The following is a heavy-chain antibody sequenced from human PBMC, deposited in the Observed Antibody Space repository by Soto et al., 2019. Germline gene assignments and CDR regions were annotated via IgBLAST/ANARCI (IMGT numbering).Heavy chain of an antibody. J-gene: IGHJ6*02. V-gene: IGHV4-34*01. Sequence: PSETLSLSCAFYGGSFSGYYWSWMRQPPGKGLEWIGEINHSGSTYYNPSLKSRVTISVDTSQNQFSLKLSSVTAAETAVYYCVRTCDRGSESYYYYGMDVCGQ. CDR3: VRTCDRGSESYYYYGMDV. CDR2: INHSGST. CDR1: GGSFSGYY. D-gene: IGHD5-12*01.